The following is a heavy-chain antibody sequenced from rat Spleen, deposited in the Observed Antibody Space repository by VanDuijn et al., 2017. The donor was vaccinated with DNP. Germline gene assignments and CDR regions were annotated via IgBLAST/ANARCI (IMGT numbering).Heavy chain of an antibody. D-gene: IGHD1-11*01. J-gene: IGHJ2*01. CDR3: ARYTTGVDY. V-gene: IGHV3-1*01. Sequence: EVQLQESGPGLVKPSQPVSLTCSVTGSSITSTYWGWIREFPGNKMEYIGHISYSGRTSYNPSLKSRISITRDTSKNQFSLQLNSVTTEDTATYYCARYTTGVDYWGQGVMVTVSS. CDR2: ISYSGRT. CDR1: GSSITSTY.